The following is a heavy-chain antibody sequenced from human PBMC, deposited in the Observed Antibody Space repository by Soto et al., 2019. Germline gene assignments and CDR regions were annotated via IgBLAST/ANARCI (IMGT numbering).Heavy chain of an antibody. CDR2: INGGGTST. D-gene: IGHD3-9*01. V-gene: IGHV3-23*01. CDR3: AKDIVTGYYIAFDY. J-gene: IGHJ4*02. Sequence: GGSLRLSCAASGFTLSSYAMSWVGQSPGKELEWVSTINGGGTSTYYAASVKGRFTISRDNSKNTLYLQMNGLRAEDTALYYCAKDIVTGYYIAFDYWGQGTLVTVSS. CDR1: GFTLSSYA.